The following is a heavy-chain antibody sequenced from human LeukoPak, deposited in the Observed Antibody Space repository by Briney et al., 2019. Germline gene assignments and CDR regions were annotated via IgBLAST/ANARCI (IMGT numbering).Heavy chain of an antibody. V-gene: IGHV4-4*07. CDR1: SGSISSYY. J-gene: IGHJ4*02. D-gene: IGHD1-1*01. CDR2: IYTSGST. Sequence: SETLSLTCTVSSGSISSYYWSWIRQPAGKGLEWIGRIYTSGSTKYNPSLKSRVTISLDTSKNQFSLKVSSVTAADTAMYYCATTRWTSERGGFDYWGQGTLVTVSS. CDR3: ATTRWTSERGGFDY.